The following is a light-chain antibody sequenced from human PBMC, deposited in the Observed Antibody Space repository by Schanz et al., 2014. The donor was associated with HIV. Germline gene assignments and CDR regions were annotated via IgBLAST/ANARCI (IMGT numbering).Light chain of an antibody. V-gene: IGLV1-44*01. CDR2: INL. CDR3: ATWDDSLNAWV. Sequence: QSVLTQPPSASGTPGQRVTISCSGSSSNIGSNAVHWYQQLEGRGNRRAIYINLQRPSGVSYRLSVSKSGTSASLAISGLQSEDEADYYCATWDDSLNAWVF. CDR1: SSNIGSNA. J-gene: IGLJ3*02.